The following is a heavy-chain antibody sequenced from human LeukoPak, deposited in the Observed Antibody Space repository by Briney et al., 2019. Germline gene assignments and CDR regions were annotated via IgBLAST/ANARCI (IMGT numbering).Heavy chain of an antibody. J-gene: IGHJ4*02. D-gene: IGHD6-13*01. CDR1: GYTFTGYY. Sequence: GASVKVSCKASGYTFTGYYMHWVRQAPGQGLEWMGWINPNSSGTNYAQKFQGRVTMTRDTSISTAYMELSRLRSDDTAVYYCARDRIAAAVSYYFDYWGQGTLVTVSS. V-gene: IGHV1-2*02. CDR3: ARDRIAAAVSYYFDY. CDR2: INPNSSGT.